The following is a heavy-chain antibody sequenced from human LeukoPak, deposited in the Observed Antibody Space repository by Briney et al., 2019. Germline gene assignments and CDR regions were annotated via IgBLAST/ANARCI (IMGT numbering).Heavy chain of an antibody. CDR1: GFTFSSYA. CDR3: ARALNTGETSYAMGDY. D-gene: IGHD3-10*01. V-gene: IGHV3-30*04. J-gene: IGHJ4*02. CDR2: ISYDGSNK. Sequence: GGSLRLSCAASGFTFSSYAMHWVRQAPGKGLEWVAVISYDGSNKYYANSVKGRFTISRDNSKNTLYLQMNSLRGEDTAVYYCARALNTGETSYAMGDYWGQGTLVTVPS.